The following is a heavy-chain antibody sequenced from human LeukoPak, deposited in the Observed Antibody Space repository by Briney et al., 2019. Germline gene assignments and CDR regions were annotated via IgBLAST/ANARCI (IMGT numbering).Heavy chain of an antibody. Sequence: GGSLRLSCAASGFTVSSNYMSWVRQAPGKGLEWVSVIYSGGSTYYADSVKGRFTISRDNSKNTLYLQMNSLRAEDTAVYYCARVYAGIAAAGTPMDVWGQGTLVTVSS. D-gene: IGHD6-13*01. J-gene: IGHJ1*01. CDR2: IYSGGST. V-gene: IGHV3-66*01. CDR3: ARVYAGIAAAGTPMDV. CDR1: GFTVSSNY.